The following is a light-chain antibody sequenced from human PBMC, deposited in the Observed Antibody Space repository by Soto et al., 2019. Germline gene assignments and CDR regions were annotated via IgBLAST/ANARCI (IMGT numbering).Light chain of an antibody. J-gene: IGKJ4*01. CDR3: QQRSNWPPDLT. V-gene: IGKV3-11*01. Sequence: EIVLTQSPATLSLSPGERATLSCRASQSVSSHLAWYQQKLGQAPRLLIYDASSRATGIPARFSGSGSGTDFTLTISSLEPEDFAVYYWQQRSNWPPDLTFGGGTKLEIK. CDR1: QSVSSH. CDR2: DAS.